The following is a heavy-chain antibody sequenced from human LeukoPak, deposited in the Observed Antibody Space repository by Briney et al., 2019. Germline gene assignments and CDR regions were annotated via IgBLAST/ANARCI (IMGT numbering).Heavy chain of an antibody. CDR2: INPTGGST. V-gene: IGHV1-46*01. D-gene: IGHD6-13*01. CDR1: GYTFTTYY. CDR3: ALYSSTWY. Sequence: ASVTVSCKASGYTFTTYYIHWVRQAPGQGLEWMGIINPTGGSTTYAQKFQGRVTMTRDTSTSTVFMEVNSLRSEDTAVYYCALYSSTWYWGQGTLVTVSS. J-gene: IGHJ4*02.